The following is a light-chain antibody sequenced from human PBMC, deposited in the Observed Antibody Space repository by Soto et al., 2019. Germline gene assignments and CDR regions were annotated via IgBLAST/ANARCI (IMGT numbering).Light chain of an antibody. Sequence: SFELTQPPSVSVAPEKTARLTCGGDNIGSKRVHWYRQKPGQAPVLVIYYDSDRPSGIPERFSGSNSGNTATLTINRVEAGDEAGYCCQVWDITTDHYVFGTGTKVTVL. J-gene: IGLJ1*01. CDR1: NIGSKR. CDR2: YDS. V-gene: IGLV3-21*04. CDR3: QVWDITTDHYV.